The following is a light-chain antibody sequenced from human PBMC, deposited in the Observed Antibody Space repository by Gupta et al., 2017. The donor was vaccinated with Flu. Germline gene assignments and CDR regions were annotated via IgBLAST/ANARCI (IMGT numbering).Light chain of an antibody. J-gene: IGLJ3*02. V-gene: IGLV1-40*01. CDR1: IPNIGAGYD. CDR2: GNS. Sequence: QSVLTQPPSLSGAPGQRVTMSCARSIPNIGAGYDVHWYQQLPGTAPKLLIYGNSNRPSGVPDRFSGSKSGTSASLAITGLQAEDEADYYCQSYDSSLSGSVFGGGTKLTVL. CDR3: QSYDSSLSGSV.